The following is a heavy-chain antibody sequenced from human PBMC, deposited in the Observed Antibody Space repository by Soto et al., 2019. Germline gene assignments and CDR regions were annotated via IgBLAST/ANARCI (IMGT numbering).Heavy chain of an antibody. V-gene: IGHV3-21*01. CDR2: ISSNSAYI. CDR1: VFTFRSFT. CDR3: TRDASRDSSARGWFDP. D-gene: IGHD6-13*01. J-gene: IGHJ5*02. Sequence: PGWSLRLSCAASVFTFRSFTMNWVRQAPGKGLEWVSTISSNSAYIYYTDALRGRFTIPRDNAKNSLHLQMNSLRAEDTAVYYCTRDASRDSSARGWFDPWGPGTLVTVSS.